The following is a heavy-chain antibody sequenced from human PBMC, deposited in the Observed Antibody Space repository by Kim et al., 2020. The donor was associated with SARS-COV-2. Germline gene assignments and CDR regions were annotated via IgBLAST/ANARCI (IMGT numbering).Heavy chain of an antibody. CDR2: IRGSGEST. D-gene: IGHD6-19*01. V-gene: IGHV3-23*01. Sequence: GGSLRLSCAASGFTFNIYAMSWVRQAPGKGLEWVSGIRGSGESTTYADSVKGRFTISRDNSKNTLYLQMDRLRVDDTALYYCAEISLGSSGWFEYFQHWGQGTLVTVSS. CDR3: AEISLGSSGWFEYFQH. CDR1: GFTFNIYA. J-gene: IGHJ1*01.